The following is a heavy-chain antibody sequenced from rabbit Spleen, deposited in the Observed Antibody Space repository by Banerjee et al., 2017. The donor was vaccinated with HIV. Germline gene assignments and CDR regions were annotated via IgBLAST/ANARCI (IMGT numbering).Heavy chain of an antibody. V-gene: IGHV1S45*01. CDR1: GFSFSDRDV. D-gene: IGHD1-1*01. J-gene: IGHJ6*01. CDR3: ARDSATSFSSYGMDL. Sequence: QEQLVESGGGLVKPEGSLTLTCKASGFSFSDRDVMCWVRQAPGKGLEWIACINAVTGKAVSATWAKCRFTFSKTSSTTVTLQMTSLTAADTATYFCARDSATSFSSYGMDLWGPGTLVTVS. CDR2: INAVTGKA.